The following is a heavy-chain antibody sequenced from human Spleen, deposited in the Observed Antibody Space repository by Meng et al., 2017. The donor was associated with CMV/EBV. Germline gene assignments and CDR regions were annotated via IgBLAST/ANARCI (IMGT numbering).Heavy chain of an antibody. CDR3: ARGGGRATVYYFDY. D-gene: IGHD2-15*01. V-gene: IGHV1-69*05. CDR1: GGTFSSYA. J-gene: IGHJ4*02. CDR2: IIPIFGTA. Sequence: KASGGTFSSYAISWGRQAPGQGLEWMGGIIPIFGTANYAQKFQGRVTITTDESTSTAYMELSSLRSEDTAVYYCARGGGRATVYYFDYWGQGTLVTVSS.